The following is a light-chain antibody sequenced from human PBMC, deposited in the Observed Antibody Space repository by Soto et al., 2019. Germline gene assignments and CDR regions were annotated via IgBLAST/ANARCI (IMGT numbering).Light chain of an antibody. J-gene: IGKJ1*01. V-gene: IGKV3-11*01. CDR2: DAS. Sequence: EIVLTESPATLSLSPGERGTLSCRASQSISTYLAWYQQKPGQAPRLLMYDASSRATGIPARFSGSGSGTDFTLTISSLEPEDFAVYFCQQYGSSGTFGQGTKVDIK. CDR3: QQYGSSGT. CDR1: QSISTY.